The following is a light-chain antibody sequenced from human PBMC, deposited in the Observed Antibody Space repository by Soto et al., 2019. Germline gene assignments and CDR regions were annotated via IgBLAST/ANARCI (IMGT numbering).Light chain of an antibody. J-gene: IGLJ3*02. CDR2: EDN. V-gene: IGLV6-57*03. CDR3: QSYDSSQLWV. CDR1: SGSIASNY. Sequence: NFLLTQPHSVSESPGKTVTISCTRSSGSIASNYVQWYQQRPGSAPTTVIYEDNQRPSGVPDRFSGSIDSSSNSASHTISGLKTEDEADYYCQSYDSSQLWVLGGGTKLTV.